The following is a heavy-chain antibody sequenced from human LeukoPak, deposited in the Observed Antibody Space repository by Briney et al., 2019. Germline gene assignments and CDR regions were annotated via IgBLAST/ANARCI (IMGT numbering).Heavy chain of an antibody. D-gene: IGHD3-9*01. CDR1: GYTFTIYG. Sequence: GASVTVSFKASGYTFTIYGISWVRQAPGQGLEWVGWISAYNGNTNYSQKLQGRVTITTDTSTSTAYMELRSLRSHDTAVYYCARVGLLRYFDWLSNFDYWGQGTLVTVSS. CDR2: ISAYNGNT. V-gene: IGHV1-18*01. CDR3: ARVGLLRYFDWLSNFDY. J-gene: IGHJ4*02.